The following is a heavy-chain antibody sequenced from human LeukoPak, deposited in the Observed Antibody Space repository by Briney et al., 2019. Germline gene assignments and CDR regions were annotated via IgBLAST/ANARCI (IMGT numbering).Heavy chain of an antibody. Sequence: SETLSLTCTVSGGSMSSDGYCWTWIRLRPGEGLEWIGGIYYNGSTYYNPSLKSRITISVDTSKNQFSLKLSSVTPADTTVFYCARDRPTMVRGVIIAGYFDSWGQGTPVAVSS. J-gene: IGHJ4*02. CDR3: ARDRPTMVRGVIIAGYFDS. V-gene: IGHV4-31*03. CDR2: IYYNGST. D-gene: IGHD3-10*01. CDR1: GGSMSSDGYC.